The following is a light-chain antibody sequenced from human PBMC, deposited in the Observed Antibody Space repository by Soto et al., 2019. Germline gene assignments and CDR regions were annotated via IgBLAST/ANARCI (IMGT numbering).Light chain of an antibody. Sequence: EIVMTQSPATLSVSPGETVTLSCRASQSVSTNSAWYQQQTGQAPRLLIYGASTRATGIPARFSGSGSGTKVTLTISSLQSADFAVFYCQQYKDWFSITFGQGTRLEIK. V-gene: IGKV3-15*01. CDR1: QSVSTN. CDR3: QQYKDWFSIT. CDR2: GAS. J-gene: IGKJ5*01.